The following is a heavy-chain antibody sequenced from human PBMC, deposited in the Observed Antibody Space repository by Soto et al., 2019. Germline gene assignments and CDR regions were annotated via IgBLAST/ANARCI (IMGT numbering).Heavy chain of an antibody. V-gene: IGHV3-30-3*01. CDR2: ISYDGSNK. CDR3: ARDYYRFNSGYGFSMDV. CDR1: GFTFSSYA. D-gene: IGHD5-12*01. J-gene: IGHJ6*02. Sequence: QVQLVESGGGVVQPGRSLRLSCAASGFTFSSYAMHWVRQAPGKGLEWVAVISYDGSNKYYADSVKGRFTISRDNSXNXLHLYMHSLRAGDTAVYYCARDYYRFNSGYGFSMDVWGQGTTVTVSS.